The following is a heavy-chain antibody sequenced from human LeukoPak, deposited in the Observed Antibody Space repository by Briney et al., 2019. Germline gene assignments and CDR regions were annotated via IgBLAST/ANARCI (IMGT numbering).Heavy chain of an antibody. D-gene: IGHD3-22*01. CDR1: GGTFSSYA. Sequence: SVKVSCKASGGTFSSYAISWVRQAPGQGLEWMGGIIPIFGTANYAQKFQGRVTITTDESTSTAYMELSSLRSEDTAVYYCALDYYGSSGYYYCFDYWGQGTLVTVSS. CDR2: IIPIFGTA. J-gene: IGHJ4*02. V-gene: IGHV1-69*05. CDR3: ALDYYGSSGYYYCFDY.